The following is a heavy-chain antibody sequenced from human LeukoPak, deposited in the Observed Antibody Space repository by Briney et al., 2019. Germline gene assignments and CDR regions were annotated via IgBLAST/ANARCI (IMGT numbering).Heavy chain of an antibody. CDR2: ISGSGGST. J-gene: IGHJ4*02. CDR1: GFTFSSYG. CDR3: AKRGSGYNQFDY. D-gene: IGHD3-3*01. V-gene: IGHV3-23*01. Sequence: GGSLRLSCAASGFTFSSYGMSWVRQAPGKGLEWVSGISGSGGSTYYADSVKGRFTISRDDSKNPLYLQMNSLRAEDTAVYYCAKRGSGYNQFDYWGQGTLVTVSS.